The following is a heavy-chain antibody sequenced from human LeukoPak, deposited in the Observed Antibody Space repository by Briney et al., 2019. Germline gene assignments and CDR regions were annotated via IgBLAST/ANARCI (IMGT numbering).Heavy chain of an antibody. Sequence: GGSLRLSCAASGFIFSDYDMTWIRQAPGKGLEWISYIDTSSSTIYYADSVKGRFTISRDNAKNSVFLQMNSLRAEDTAVYYCARDRGPCTAWGQGTLVTVSS. D-gene: IGHD1-26*01. V-gene: IGHV3-11*01. CDR2: IDTSSSTI. CDR1: GFIFSDYD. J-gene: IGHJ4*02. CDR3: ARDRGPCTA.